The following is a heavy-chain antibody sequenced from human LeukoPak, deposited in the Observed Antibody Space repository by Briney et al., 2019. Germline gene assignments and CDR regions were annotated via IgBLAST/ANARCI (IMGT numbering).Heavy chain of an antibody. J-gene: IGHJ4*02. CDR1: GFTFSSYG. CDR3: AKDREEDYYDSSGYWDY. V-gene: IGHV3-33*06. D-gene: IGHD3-22*01. Sequence: PGGSLRLSCAASGFTFSSYGMHWVCQAPGKGLEWVAVIWYDGSNKYYADSVKGRFTISRDNSKNTLYLQMNSLRAEDTAVYYCAKDREEDYYDSSGYWDYWGQGTLVTVSS. CDR2: IWYDGSNK.